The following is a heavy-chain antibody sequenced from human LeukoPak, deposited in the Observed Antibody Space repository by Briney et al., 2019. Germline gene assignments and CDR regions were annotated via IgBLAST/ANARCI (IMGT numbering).Heavy chain of an antibody. J-gene: IGHJ4*02. V-gene: IGHV3-74*01. D-gene: IGHD3-10*01. CDR3: ARLKNNYYGSGSYYDY. CDR1: GFTFSSYW. CDR2: INSDGSST. Sequence: PGGSLRLSCAASGFTFSSYWMHWVRQAPGKGLVWVSRINSDGSSTSYADSVKGRFTISRDNAKNSLYLQMNSLRAEDTAVYYCARLKNNYYGSGSYYDYWGQGTLVTVSS.